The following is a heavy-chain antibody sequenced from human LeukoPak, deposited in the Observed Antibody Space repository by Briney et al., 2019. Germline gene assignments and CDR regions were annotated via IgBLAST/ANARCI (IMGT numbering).Heavy chain of an antibody. V-gene: IGHV1-46*01. Sequence: ASVKVSCKASEYTFTSYYMHWVRQAPGQGLEWMGIINPSGGSTSYAQKFQGRVTMTRDMSTSTVYMELSSLRSEDTAVYYCARDDYGSGSLDYWGQGTLVTVSS. CDR3: ARDDYGSGSLDY. J-gene: IGHJ4*02. CDR1: EYTFTSYY. CDR2: INPSGGST. D-gene: IGHD3-10*01.